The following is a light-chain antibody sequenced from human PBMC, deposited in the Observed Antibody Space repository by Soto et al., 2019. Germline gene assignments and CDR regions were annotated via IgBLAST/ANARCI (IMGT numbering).Light chain of an antibody. CDR3: SSYSSSTTFV. Sequence: QSALTQPASVSGSPGQSITISCTGTSSDVGGYNSVSRYQQPPDKAPKLMIYQVSNRPSGISNRFSGSKSGNTASLTISGLQAEDEADYYCSSYSSSTTFVFGSGTKVTVL. V-gene: IGLV2-14*01. J-gene: IGLJ1*01. CDR2: QVS. CDR1: SSDVGGYNS.